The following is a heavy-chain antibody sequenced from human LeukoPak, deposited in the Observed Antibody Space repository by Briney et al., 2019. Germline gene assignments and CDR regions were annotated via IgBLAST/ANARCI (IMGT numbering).Heavy chain of an antibody. CDR1: GGSFSGYY. CDR3: ARGWDYYYYMDA. Sequence: PSETLSLTCAVYGGSFSGYYWSWIRQPPGKGLEWIGEINHSGSTNYNPSLKSRVTISVDTSKNQFSLKLNSVTAADTAVYYCARGWDYYYYMDAWGRGTTVTVSS. CDR2: INHSGST. V-gene: IGHV4-34*01. D-gene: IGHD7-27*01. J-gene: IGHJ6*03.